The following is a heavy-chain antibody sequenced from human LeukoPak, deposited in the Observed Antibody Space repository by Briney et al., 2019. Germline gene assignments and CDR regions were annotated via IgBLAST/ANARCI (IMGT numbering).Heavy chain of an antibody. CDR3: ARDATSIVVVARRALDI. J-gene: IGHJ3*02. V-gene: IGHV3-21*01. CDR2: ISSSSSYI. CDR1: GFTFSSYS. D-gene: IGHD2-15*01. Sequence: GGSLSLSCAASGFTFSSYSMNWVRQAPGKGLEWVSSISSSSSYIYYADSVKGRFTISRDNAKNSLYLQMNSLRAEDTAVYYCARDATSIVVVARRALDIWGQGTMVTVSS.